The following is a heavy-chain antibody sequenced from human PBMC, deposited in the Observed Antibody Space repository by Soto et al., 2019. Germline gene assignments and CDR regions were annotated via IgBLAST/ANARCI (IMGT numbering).Heavy chain of an antibody. CDR2: IYYSGST. D-gene: IGHD2-2*01. J-gene: IGHJ6*02. V-gene: IGHV4-31*03. CDR1: GGSISSGGYY. CDR3: AREGVPAAISMDV. Sequence: PSETLSLTCTVSGGSISSGGYYWSWIRQHPGKGLEWIGYIYYSGSTYYNPSLKSRVTISVDTSKNQFSLKLSSVTAADTAVYYCAREGVPAAISMDVWGQGTTVTVSS.